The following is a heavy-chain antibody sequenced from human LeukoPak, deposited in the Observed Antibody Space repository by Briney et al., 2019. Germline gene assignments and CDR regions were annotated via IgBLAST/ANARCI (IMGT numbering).Heavy chain of an antibody. D-gene: IGHD2-15*01. CDR1: GYSFTGYW. V-gene: IGHV5-51*01. CDR3: ARQRHSCSGGACYHYGMDV. CDR2: IYPGDSDT. Sequence: RGESLKISCKGFGYSFTGYWIGWVRQMPGKGLEWMGVIYPGDSDTRYSPSFQGQVSISADKSISTAYLQWSSLKASDTAMYYCARQRHSCSGGACYHYGMDVWGQGTTVTVSS. J-gene: IGHJ6*02.